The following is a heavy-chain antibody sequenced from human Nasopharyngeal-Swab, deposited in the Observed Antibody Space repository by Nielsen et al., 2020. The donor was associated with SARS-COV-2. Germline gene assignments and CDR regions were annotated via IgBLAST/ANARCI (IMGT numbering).Heavy chain of an antibody. V-gene: IGHV1-18*01. Sequence: ASVKVSCKASGYTFTSYGISWVRQAPRQGLEWMGWISAYNGNTNYAQKLQGRVTMTTDTSTSTAYMELRSLRSDDTAVYYCARLSVVVAATDFDYWGQGTLVTVSS. CDR3: ARLSVVVAATDFDY. J-gene: IGHJ4*02. CDR1: GYTFTSYG. CDR2: ISAYNGNT. D-gene: IGHD2-15*01.